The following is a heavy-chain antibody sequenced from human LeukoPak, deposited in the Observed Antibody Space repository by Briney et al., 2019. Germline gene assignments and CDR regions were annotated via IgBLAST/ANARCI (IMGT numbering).Heavy chain of an antibody. CDR2: MNPNSGNT. CDR1: GYTFTSYD. CDR3: ARVITPDDAFDI. V-gene: IGHV1-8*03. J-gene: IGHJ3*02. D-gene: IGHD4-23*01. Sequence: ASVKVSCKASGYTFTSYDINWVRQATGQGLEWMGWMNPNSGNTGYAQKFQGRVTITRNTSISTAYMELSSLRSEDTAVYYCARVITPDDAFDIWGQGTMVTVSS.